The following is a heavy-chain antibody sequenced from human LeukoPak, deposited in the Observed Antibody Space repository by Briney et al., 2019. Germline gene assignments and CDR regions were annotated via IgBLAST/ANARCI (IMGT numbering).Heavy chain of an antibody. D-gene: IGHD6-13*01. J-gene: IGHJ4*02. Sequence: PSETLSLTCTVSGGSIYNSIYYWGWIRQPPGKGLEWIGRIYTSGSTNYNPSLKSRVTISVDTSKNQFSLKLSSVTAADTAVYYCARWGIAAHFDYWGQGTLVTVSS. CDR3: ARWGIAAHFDY. CDR1: GGSIYNSIYY. V-gene: IGHV4-61*02. CDR2: IYTSGST.